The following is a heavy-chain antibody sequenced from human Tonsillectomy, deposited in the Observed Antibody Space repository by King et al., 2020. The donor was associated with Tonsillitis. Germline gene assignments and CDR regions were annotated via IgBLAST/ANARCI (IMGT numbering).Heavy chain of an antibody. V-gene: IGHV3-7*01. CDR1: GFSFRNYW. J-gene: IGHJ4*02. D-gene: IGHD3-3*01. CDR3: ARGSGPDPFDS. Sequence: QLVQSGRGLVQPGGSLRVSCAASGFSFRNYWMSWVRQAPGKGLEWVANMNQDESEKNYEGSVRGRFTISRDNAKNSLYLQMDSLRAVDTAVYYCARGSGPDPFDSWGQGTLVTVSS. CDR2: MNQDESEK.